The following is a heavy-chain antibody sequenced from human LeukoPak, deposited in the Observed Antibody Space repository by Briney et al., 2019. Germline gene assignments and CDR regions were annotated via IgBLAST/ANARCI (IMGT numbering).Heavy chain of an antibody. CDR1: GYTFTSYG. CDR3: ARVQYYYDSSGYYPVGAFDI. V-gene: IGHV1-18*01. D-gene: IGHD3-22*01. CDR2: ISAYNGNT. Sequence: ASVKVSCKASGYTFTSYGISWVRQAPGQGLEWMGWISAYNGNTNYAQKLQGRVTMTTDTSTSTAYMELRSLRSDDTAVYYCARVQYYYDSSGYYPVGAFDIWGQGTMVTVSS. J-gene: IGHJ3*02.